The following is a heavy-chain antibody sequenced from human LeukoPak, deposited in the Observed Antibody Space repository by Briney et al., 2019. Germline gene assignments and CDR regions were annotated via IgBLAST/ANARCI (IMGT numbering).Heavy chain of an antibody. CDR1: RGSFSGYY. V-gene: IGHV4-34*01. D-gene: IGHD3-10*01. CDR2: INHSATT. CDR3: ARLLQGSGTYLHYMDV. J-gene: IGHJ6*03. Sequence: PSETLSLTCEIERGSFSGYYWSWFRQPPGKGLEWIGEINHSATTNYNPSLKSRVTLSVDTSKNQFSLKLSYVTAADTGVYYCARLLQGSGTYLHYMDVWGKGTTVTISS.